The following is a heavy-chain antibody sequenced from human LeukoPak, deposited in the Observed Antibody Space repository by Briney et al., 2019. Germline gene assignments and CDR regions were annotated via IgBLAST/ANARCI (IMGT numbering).Heavy chain of an antibody. CDR3: AKRGLGELSLSFDM. CDR2: ISGGGGST. J-gene: IGHJ3*02. D-gene: IGHD3-16*02. CDR1: GFTFNNYA. V-gene: IGHV3-23*01. Sequence: PGGSLRLSCAASGFTFNNYAMSWVRQTPGKGLEWVSDISGGGGSTYYADSVKGRFTISRDNSKNTLYLQMNSLRAEDTAVYYCAKRGLGELSLSFDMWGQGTMVTVSS.